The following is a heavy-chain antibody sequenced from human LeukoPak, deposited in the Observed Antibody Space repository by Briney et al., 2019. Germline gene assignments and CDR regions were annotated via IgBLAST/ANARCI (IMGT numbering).Heavy chain of an antibody. D-gene: IGHD2-15*01. J-gene: IGHJ6*03. CDR1: GYTFTSYG. CDR2: ISAYNGNT. Sequence: ASVTVSFKASGYTFTSYGISWVRQAPGQGLEWMGWISAYNGNTNYAQKLQGRVTMTTDTSTSTAYMELRSLRSDDTAVYYCARVVVAATAYYYYYVDVWGKGTTVTVSS. CDR3: ARVVVAATAYYYYYVDV. V-gene: IGHV1-18*01.